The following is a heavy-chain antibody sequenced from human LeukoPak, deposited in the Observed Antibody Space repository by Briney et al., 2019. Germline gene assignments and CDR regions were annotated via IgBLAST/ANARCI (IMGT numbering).Heavy chain of an antibody. Sequence: SETLSLTCSVSGGSVSSYYWSWIRQSPGKGLEWIGYIHNSGRTNYNPSLKSRVTGFVDTSKNQVSLRLSSVTAADTAVYYCARHGTISSESYYDYWGQGALVTVSS. V-gene: IGHV4-59*08. CDR1: GGSVSSYY. CDR3: ARHGTISSESYYDY. D-gene: IGHD1-14*01. J-gene: IGHJ4*02. CDR2: IHNSGRT.